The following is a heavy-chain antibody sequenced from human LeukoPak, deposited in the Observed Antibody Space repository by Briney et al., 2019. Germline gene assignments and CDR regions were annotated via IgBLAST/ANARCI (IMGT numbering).Heavy chain of an antibody. Sequence: SETLSLICTVSGGSISSGGYYWSWIRKHPGKGLEWIGYIYYSGSTYYNPSLKSRVTISVDTSKNQFSLKLSSVTAADTAVYYCARGDWFTWFDPWGQGTLVTVSS. D-gene: IGHD3-9*01. V-gene: IGHV4-31*03. CDR2: IYYSGST. J-gene: IGHJ5*02. CDR3: ARGDWFTWFDP. CDR1: GGSISSGGYY.